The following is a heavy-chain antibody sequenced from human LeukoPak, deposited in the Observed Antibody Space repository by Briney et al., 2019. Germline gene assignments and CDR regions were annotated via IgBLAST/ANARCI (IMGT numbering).Heavy chain of an antibody. J-gene: IGHJ4*02. Sequence: SGGSLRLSCAASEFTFDSYAMNWVRQAPGKGLEWVSAISGSGANTYYANSMKGRFTISRDNSKSTLFLQMDSLRAEDTAIYYCAKTSVSSGWPELFDFWGQGTLVTVSS. CDR2: ISGSGANT. V-gene: IGHV3-23*01. CDR3: AKTSVSSGWPELFDF. CDR1: EFTFDSYA. D-gene: IGHD6-19*01.